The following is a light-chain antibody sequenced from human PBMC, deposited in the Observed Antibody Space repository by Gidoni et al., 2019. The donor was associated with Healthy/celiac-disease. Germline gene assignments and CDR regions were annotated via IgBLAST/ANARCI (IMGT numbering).Light chain of an antibody. CDR1: QSISSY. CDR3: QQSYSTRLFT. V-gene: IGKV1-39*01. Sequence: DIQMPQSQSSLSASVGDRVTITCRASQSISSYLNWYQQKPGKAHKLLNYAASSLQSGVPSRFSGSGSGTDFTLTISSLQPEDFATYYCQQSYSTRLFTFGPGTKVDIK. CDR2: AAS. J-gene: IGKJ3*01.